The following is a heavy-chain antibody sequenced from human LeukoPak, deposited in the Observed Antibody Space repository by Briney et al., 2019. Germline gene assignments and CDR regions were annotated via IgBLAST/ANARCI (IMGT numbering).Heavy chain of an antibody. Sequence: PSETLSLTCTVSGGSISSYYWSWIRQPAGKGLEWIGRIYTSGSTNYNPSLKSRVTMSVDTSKNQFSLKLSSVTAADTAVYYCARDVRDYYDSSGYYSDHYFDYWGQGTLVTVSS. CDR2: IYTSGST. V-gene: IGHV4-4*07. CDR3: ARDVRDYYDSSGYYSDHYFDY. J-gene: IGHJ4*02. D-gene: IGHD3-22*01. CDR1: GGSISSYY.